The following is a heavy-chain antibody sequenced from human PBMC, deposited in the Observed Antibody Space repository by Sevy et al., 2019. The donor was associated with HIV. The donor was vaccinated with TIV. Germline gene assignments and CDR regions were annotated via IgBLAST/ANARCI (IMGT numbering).Heavy chain of an antibody. CDR1: GYTLTELS. D-gene: IGHD3-22*01. CDR3: ATLSVYDWKRPGFDH. J-gene: IGHJ4*02. Sequence: ASVKVSCKVSGYTLTELSMHWVRQAPGKGLEWMGGFDPEDGERIYAQNFRGRLTMTEDSSTDTAHMELSSLRSDDTAVYYCATLSVYDWKRPGFDHWGQGTLVTVSS. CDR2: FDPEDGER. V-gene: IGHV1-24*01.